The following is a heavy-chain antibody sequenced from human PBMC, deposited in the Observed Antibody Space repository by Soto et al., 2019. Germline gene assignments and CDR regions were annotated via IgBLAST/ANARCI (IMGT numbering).Heavy chain of an antibody. CDR2: ISYDGSNK. CDR1: GFTFSSYA. J-gene: IGHJ4*02. V-gene: IGHV3-30-3*01. CDR3: ARLLERRGYFDY. D-gene: IGHD1-1*01. Sequence: QVQLVESGGGVVQPGRSLRLSCAASGFTFSSYAMNWVRQAPGKGLEWVAVISYDGSNKYYADSVKGRFTISRDNSKNTLYLQMNSLRAEDTAVYYCARLLERRGYFDYWGQGTLVTVSS.